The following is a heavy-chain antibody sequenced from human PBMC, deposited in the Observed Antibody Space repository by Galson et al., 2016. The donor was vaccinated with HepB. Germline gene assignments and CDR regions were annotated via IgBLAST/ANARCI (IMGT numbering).Heavy chain of an antibody. Sequence: SLRLSCAASGFTFTNAWMSWVRQAPGKGLQWVGRIKSKTDCGATNSAAPVKGRFTISRDDSKKTLYLQMNSLKTEDTAIYYCTTGLRSGNYSYWGQGTLVTVSS. V-gene: IGHV3-15*01. CDR3: TTGLRSGNYSY. J-gene: IGHJ4*02. CDR2: IKSKTDCGAT. CDR1: GFTFTNAW. D-gene: IGHD1-26*01.